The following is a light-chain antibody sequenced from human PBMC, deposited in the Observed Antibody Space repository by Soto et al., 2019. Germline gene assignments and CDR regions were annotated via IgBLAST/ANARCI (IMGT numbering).Light chain of an antibody. CDR1: QSVSSTY. V-gene: IGKV3-20*01. CDR2: GAS. J-gene: IGKJ2*01. CDR3: QQCDSSPYT. Sequence: EIVLTQSPGTLSLSPGERATLSCRASQSVSSTYFAWYQQKPGQAPRLLIYGASSRETGIPDTFSGSGSGTDFTLTISRLEPEDFAVYYCQQCDSSPYTFGQGTKLEIK.